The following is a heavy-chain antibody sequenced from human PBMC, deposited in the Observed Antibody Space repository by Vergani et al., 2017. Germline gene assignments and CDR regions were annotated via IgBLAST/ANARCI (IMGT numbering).Heavy chain of an antibody. CDR3: ASPRHYDFWSGYYTGIGAFDI. CDR2: IIPIFGTA. J-gene: IGHJ3*02. CDR1: GGTFSSYA. Sequence: QVQLVQSGAEVKKPGSSVKVSCKASGGTFSSYAISWVRQAPGQGLEWMGRIIPIFGTANYAQKFQGRVTITADESTSTAYMELSSLRSEDTAVYYCASPRHYDFWSGYYTGIGAFDIWGQGTMVTVSS. D-gene: IGHD3-3*01. V-gene: IGHV1-69*18.